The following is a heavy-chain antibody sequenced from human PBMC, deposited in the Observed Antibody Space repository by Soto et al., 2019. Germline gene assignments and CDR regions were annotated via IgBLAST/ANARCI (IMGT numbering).Heavy chain of an antibody. Sequence: QVQLQESGPGLVKPSQTLSLTCTVSGGSISSGGYYWSWIRQHPGKGLEWIGYIYYSGSTYYNPSLKSRVTISVDTSKNQFSMKLSSVTAADTAVYYCARGSGDYKSWFDPWGQGTLVTVSS. J-gene: IGHJ5*02. CDR3: ARGSGDYKSWFDP. CDR2: IYYSGST. V-gene: IGHV4-31*03. CDR1: GGSISSGGYY. D-gene: IGHD4-17*01.